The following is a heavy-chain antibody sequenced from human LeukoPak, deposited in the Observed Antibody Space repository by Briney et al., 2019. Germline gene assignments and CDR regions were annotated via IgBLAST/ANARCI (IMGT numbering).Heavy chain of an antibody. CDR2: IIPIFGTA. J-gene: IGHJ5*02. Sequence: SMKVSCKASGGTFSSYAISWVRQAPGQGLEWMGGIIPIFGTANYAQKFQGRVTITTDESTSTAYMELSSLRSEDTAVYYCARVPASSSWYENWFDPWGQGTLVTVSS. CDR1: GGTFSSYA. V-gene: IGHV1-69*05. D-gene: IGHD6-13*01. CDR3: ARVPASSSWYENWFDP.